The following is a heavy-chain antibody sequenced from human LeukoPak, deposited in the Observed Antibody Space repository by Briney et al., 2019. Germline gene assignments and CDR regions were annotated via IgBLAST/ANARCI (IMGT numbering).Heavy chain of an antibody. CDR2: ISYSGST. J-gene: IGHJ4*02. CDR3: ARDPLWAAGVDY. D-gene: IGHD6-13*01. V-gene: IGHV4-39*07. Sequence: KASETLSLTCTVSGGSISSSSYYWGWIRQPPGKGLEWIGSISYSGSTYYNPSLRSRVTISVDTSKNQFSLKLTSVTAADTAVYYCARDPLWAAGVDYWGQGTLVTVSS. CDR1: GGSISSSSYY.